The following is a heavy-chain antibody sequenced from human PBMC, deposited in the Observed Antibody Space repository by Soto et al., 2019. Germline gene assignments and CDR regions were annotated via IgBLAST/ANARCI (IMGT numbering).Heavy chain of an antibody. CDR1: GFTFTNYP. CDR3: AKRPLKFEASYFDY. Sequence: EVQVLDSGGGLVQPGGSLRLSCAASGFTFTNYPMAWVRQAPAKGLEWVSTISGSGGSTFYADSVKGRFTISRDNSKNTVYLQMNSLRVEDTAVYYCAKRPLKFEASYFDYWGQGTLVTASS. J-gene: IGHJ4*02. V-gene: IGHV3-23*01. D-gene: IGHD3-10*01. CDR2: ISGSGGST.